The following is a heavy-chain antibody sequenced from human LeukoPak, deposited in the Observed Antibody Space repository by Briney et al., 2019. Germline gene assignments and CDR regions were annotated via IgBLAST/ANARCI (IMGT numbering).Heavy chain of an antibody. V-gene: IGHV1-18*01. Sequence: ASVKVSCKASGGTFSSYAISWVRQAPGQGLEWMGWISGYNGNTNYAQKLQGRVTMTTDTSTSTAYMELRSLRSDDTAVYYCARDMITFGGVIATSEYYYGMDVWGQGTTVTVSS. CDR3: ARDMITFGGVIATSEYYYGMDV. D-gene: IGHD3-16*02. J-gene: IGHJ6*02. CDR2: ISGYNGNT. CDR1: GGTFSSYA.